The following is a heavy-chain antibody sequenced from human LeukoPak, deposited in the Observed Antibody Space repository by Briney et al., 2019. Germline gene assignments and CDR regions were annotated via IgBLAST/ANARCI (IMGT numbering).Heavy chain of an antibody. CDR3: ARLGPRYYDSSGYPDC. Sequence: GGSLRLSCAASGFTFSSYEMNWVRQAPGKGLEYVSAISSNGGSTYYANSVKGRFTISRDNSKNTLYLQMGSLRAEDMAVYYCARLGPRYYDSSGYPDCWGQGTLVTVSS. CDR1: GFTFSSYE. D-gene: IGHD3-22*01. V-gene: IGHV3-64*01. J-gene: IGHJ4*02. CDR2: ISSNGGST.